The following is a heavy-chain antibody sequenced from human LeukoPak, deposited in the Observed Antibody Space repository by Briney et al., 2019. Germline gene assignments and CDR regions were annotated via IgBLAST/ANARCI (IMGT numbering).Heavy chain of an antibody. CDR1: GFTFSSYG. V-gene: IGHV3-30*18. Sequence: GXXLRLSCAASGFTFSSYGMHWVRQAPGKGLEWVAVISYDGSNKYYADSVKGRFTISRDNSKNTLYLQMNSLRAEDTAVYYCAKEEGDSYGIDYWGQGTLVTVSS. D-gene: IGHD5-18*01. J-gene: IGHJ4*02. CDR3: AKEEGDSYGIDY. CDR2: ISYDGSNK.